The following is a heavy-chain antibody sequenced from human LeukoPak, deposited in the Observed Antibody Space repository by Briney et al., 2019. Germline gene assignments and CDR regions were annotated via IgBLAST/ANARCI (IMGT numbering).Heavy chain of an antibody. Sequence: GGSLRLSCAASGFTFSSYAMHWVRQAPGKGLEWVAVISYDGSNKYYADSVKGRFTISRDNSKNTLYLQMNSLRAEDTAVYYCARLIIAAAGDYWGQGTLVTVSS. D-gene: IGHD6-13*01. J-gene: IGHJ4*02. CDR3: ARLIIAAAGDY. V-gene: IGHV3-30*04. CDR2: ISYDGSNK. CDR1: GFTFSSYA.